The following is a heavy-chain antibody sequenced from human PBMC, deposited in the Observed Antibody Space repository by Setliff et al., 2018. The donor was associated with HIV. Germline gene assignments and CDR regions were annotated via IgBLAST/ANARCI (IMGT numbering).Heavy chain of an antibody. CDR1: TNTFLNYG. CDR3: ARCGLQVVQPHLWFFDL. Sequence: VASVKVSCKASTNTFLNYGISWVRQAPGQGLEWVGGIMPIIGTVDYAQKFQGRVTITADEATSTVYMELSSLRSEDTAVYYCARCGLQVVQPHLWFFDLWGRGTLVTVSS. J-gene: IGHJ2*01. CDR2: IMPIIGTV. V-gene: IGHV1-69*13. D-gene: IGHD1-1*01.